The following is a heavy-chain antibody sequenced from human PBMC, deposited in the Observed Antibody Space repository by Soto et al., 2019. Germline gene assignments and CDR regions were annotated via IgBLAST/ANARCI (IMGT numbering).Heavy chain of an antibody. V-gene: IGHV3-7*04. D-gene: IGHD3-22*01. J-gene: IGHJ5*02. CDR2: IKPDGSVK. Sequence: EVQLVESGGSLVQPGGSLRLSCVASGFTFRSNWMSWVRQAPGKGLEWVANIKPDGSVKYYVDSVKGRFTISRDNAKNSLYLQMNSLRAEDTAMYYCARDQGYDSRSPRFDPWGQGTLVTVSS. CDR1: GFTFRSNW. CDR3: ARDQGYDSRSPRFDP.